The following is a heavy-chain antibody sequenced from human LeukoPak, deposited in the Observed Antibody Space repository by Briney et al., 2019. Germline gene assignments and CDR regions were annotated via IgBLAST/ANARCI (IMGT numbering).Heavy chain of an antibody. CDR1: GFTVSSNY. Sequence: GGSLRLSCAASGFTVSSNYMSWVRQAPGKGLEWVSVIYSGGSTYYADSVKGRFTISRDNSKNTLYLRMNSLRAEDTAVYYCAKESYYDFWSGYPLDYWGQGTLVTVSS. CDR3: AKESYYDFWSGYPLDY. J-gene: IGHJ4*02. D-gene: IGHD3-3*01. CDR2: IYSGGST. V-gene: IGHV3-53*01.